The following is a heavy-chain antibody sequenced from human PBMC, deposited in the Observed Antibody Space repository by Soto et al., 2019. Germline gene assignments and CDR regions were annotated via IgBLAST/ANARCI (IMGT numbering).Heavy chain of an antibody. CDR3: VDMRGQWLPRD. CDR2: INWDGGST. V-gene: IGHV3-43*01. CDR1: GFTFGDYT. Sequence: PGGSLRLSWAASGFTFGDYTMHWVRQAPGKGLEWVSLINWDGGSTYYADSVKGRFTISRDNSKNSLYLQMNSLRTEDTAFYYCVDMRGQWLPRDWGQGILVTVSS. J-gene: IGHJ4*02. D-gene: IGHD6-19*01.